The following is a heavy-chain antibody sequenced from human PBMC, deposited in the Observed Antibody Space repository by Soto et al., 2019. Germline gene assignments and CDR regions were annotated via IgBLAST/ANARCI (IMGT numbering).Heavy chain of an antibody. Sequence: EVQLVESGGGLVQPGGSLRLSCAASGFTFSSYEMNWVRQAPGKGLEWVSYISSSGSTIYYAYSVKGRFTISRYNAKNSLYLQLNSLRAEETAVYYCARAGYSSSWPKLAPYGMDVWGQGTTVTVSS. D-gene: IGHD6-13*01. J-gene: IGHJ6*02. CDR2: ISSSGSTI. CDR1: GFTFSSYE. CDR3: ARAGYSSSWPKLAPYGMDV. V-gene: IGHV3-48*03.